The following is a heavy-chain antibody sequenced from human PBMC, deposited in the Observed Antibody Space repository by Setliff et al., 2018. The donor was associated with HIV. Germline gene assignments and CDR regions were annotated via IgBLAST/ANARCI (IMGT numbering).Heavy chain of an antibody. CDR2: ISYDGGSK. CDR1: GLTFTNYA. CDR3: ARDVDKLMALSWFDP. J-gene: IGHJ5*02. V-gene: IGHV3-30*06. D-gene: IGHD5-12*01. Sequence: GGSLRLSCAVSGLTFTNYAMHRVRQAPGKGLESVSFISYDGGSKYYADSVKGRFTISRDNSKNTVYLQLNSLRPADTAVYYCARDVDKLMALSWFDPWGQGTLVTVSS.